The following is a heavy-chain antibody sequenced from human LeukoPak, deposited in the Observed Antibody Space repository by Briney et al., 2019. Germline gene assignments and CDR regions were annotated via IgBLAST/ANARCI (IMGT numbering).Heavy chain of an antibody. D-gene: IGHD6-19*01. Sequence: GGSLRLSCAASGFTFDDYAMHWVRQAPGKGLEWVSGISWNSGSIGYADSVKGRFTISRDNAKNSLYLQMNSLRAEDTALYYCAKASGIAVAGNLDYWGRGTLVTVSS. CDR3: AKASGIAVAGNLDY. CDR1: GFTFDDYA. CDR2: ISWNSGSI. J-gene: IGHJ4*02. V-gene: IGHV3-9*01.